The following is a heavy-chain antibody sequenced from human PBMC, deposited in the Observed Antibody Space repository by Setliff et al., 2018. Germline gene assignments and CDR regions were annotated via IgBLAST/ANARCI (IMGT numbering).Heavy chain of an antibody. Sequence: TSETLSLTCTVSGGSISSYYWSWIRQPAGKGLEWIGRIYTSGSTNYNPSLKSRVTMSVDTSKNQFSLKLSSVTAADTAVYYCARAGGGSSFTAYYYYYYMDVWGKGTTVTVS. V-gene: IGHV4-4*07. J-gene: IGHJ6*03. CDR3: ARAGGGSSFTAYYYYYYMDV. CDR2: IYTSGST. CDR1: GGSISSYY. D-gene: IGHD6-13*01.